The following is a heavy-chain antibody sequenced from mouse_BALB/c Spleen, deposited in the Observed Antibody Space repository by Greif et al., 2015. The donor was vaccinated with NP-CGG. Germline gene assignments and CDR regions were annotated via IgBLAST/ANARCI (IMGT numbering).Heavy chain of an antibody. CDR1: GFNIKDTY. CDR2: IDPANVNL. D-gene: IGHD2-12*01. Sequence: VQLQQPGAVLVKPGASVKLSCRASGFNIKDTYMHWVKQRPEQGLEWIGRIDPANVNLKYDPKFQGKATITTDASSNTAYLHLSSLTSEDTAVCYCANACYKSLGFAYWGQGTLVTVSA. CDR3: ANACYKSLGFAY. J-gene: IGHJ3*01. V-gene: IGHV14-3*02.